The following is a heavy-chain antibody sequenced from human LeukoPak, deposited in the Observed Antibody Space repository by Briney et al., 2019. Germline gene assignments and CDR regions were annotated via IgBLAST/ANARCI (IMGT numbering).Heavy chain of an antibody. D-gene: IGHD5-12*01. J-gene: IGHJ4*02. CDR2: VENTGNI. CDR1: DGSISSYY. V-gene: IGHV4-59*01. Sequence: PSETLSLTCTVSDGSISSYYWSWIRQPPGKGLEWIGNVENTGNINYNPSLESRVTISVDTSKNQFSLRLNSVTAADTAVYYCARAVGDSGHGRCLDYWGQGTLVTVSS. CDR3: ARAVGDSGHGRCLDY.